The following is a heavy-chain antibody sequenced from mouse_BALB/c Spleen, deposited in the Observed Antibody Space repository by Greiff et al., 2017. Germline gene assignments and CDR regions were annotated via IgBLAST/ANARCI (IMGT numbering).Heavy chain of an antibody. Sequence: QVQLQQPGAELVRPGASVKLSCKASGYTFTSYWMQWVKQRPGQGLEWIGAIYPGDGDTRYTQKFKGKATLTADKSSSTAYMQLSSLASEDSAVYYCARKYGNAMDYWGQGTSVTVSS. V-gene: IGHV1-87*01. CDR2: IYPGDGDT. D-gene: IGHD2-10*02. CDR1: GYTFTSYW. J-gene: IGHJ4*01. CDR3: ARKYGNAMDY.